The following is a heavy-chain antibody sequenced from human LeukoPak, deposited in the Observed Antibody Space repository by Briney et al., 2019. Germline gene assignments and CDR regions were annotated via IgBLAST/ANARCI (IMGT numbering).Heavy chain of an antibody. J-gene: IGHJ4*02. CDR2: IYYSGST. V-gene: IGHV4-59*01. CDR1: GGSISSYY. Sequence: SETLSLTCTVSGGSISSYYWSWLRQPPGKGLEWIGYIYYSGSTNYNPSLKSRVTISVDTSKNQFSLKLSSVTAADTAVYYCARDLDGYNFRFDYWGQGTLVTVSS. D-gene: IGHD5-24*01. CDR3: ARDLDGYNFRFDY.